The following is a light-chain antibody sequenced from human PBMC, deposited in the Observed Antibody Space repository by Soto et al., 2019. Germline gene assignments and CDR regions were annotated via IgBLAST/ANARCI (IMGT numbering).Light chain of an antibody. CDR3: QQYHNWPPYT. CDR2: GAS. V-gene: IGKV3-15*01. Sequence: EIVMTQSPATLSVSPGERATLSCRASQSVSTNLAWYQQKPGQAPRRLMYGASTRATCIPARFSGSGSGTEFTLTISSLQSEDFAVYYCQQYHNWPPYTFGQGTKLEIK. CDR1: QSVSTN. J-gene: IGKJ2*01.